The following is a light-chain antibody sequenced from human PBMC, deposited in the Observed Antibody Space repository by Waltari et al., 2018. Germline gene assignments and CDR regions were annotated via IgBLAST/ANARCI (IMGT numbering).Light chain of an antibody. Sequence: QLVLTQSPSASASLGASVTLTCTLSSGHRSNILAWHQQQPEKGPRYLMKVNSDGSHSKGDEIPDRFSGSSSGAERYLTISSLQSEDEADYYCQTGGHGTWVFGGGTKLTVL. CDR1: SGHRSNI. CDR2: VNSDGSH. J-gene: IGLJ3*02. CDR3: QTGGHGTWV. V-gene: IGLV4-69*01.